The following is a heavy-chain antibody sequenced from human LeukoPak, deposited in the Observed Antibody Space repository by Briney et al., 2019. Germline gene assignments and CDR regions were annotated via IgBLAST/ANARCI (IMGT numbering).Heavy chain of an antibody. CDR1: GYSFTSYW. V-gene: IGHV5-51*01. CDR3: ARLPYCGGDCYPRLGDN. CDR2: IYPGDSDT. J-gene: IGHJ4*02. D-gene: IGHD2-21*02. Sequence: GESLKISCNGSGYSFTSYWIGWVRQMPGKGVEWMGIIYPGDSDTRYSPSFQGQVTISADKSISTAYLQWSSLKASDTAMYYCARLPYCGGDCYPRLGDNWGQGTLVTVSS.